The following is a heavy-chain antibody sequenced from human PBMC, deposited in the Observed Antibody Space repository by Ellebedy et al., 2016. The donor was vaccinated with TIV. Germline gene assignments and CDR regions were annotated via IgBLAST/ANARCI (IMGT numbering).Heavy chain of an antibody. J-gene: IGHJ4*02. CDR2: ISNTGST. D-gene: IGHD2-15*01. CDR3: ARWSCGSGYSCYPGGIDY. V-gene: IGHV4-59*11. Sequence: MPSETLSLTCSVSGASISTHYWSWIRQPPGKGLEWMWHISNTGSTNYNPSLKSRVTISGDTSKNQFSLKLTSVTAADTAVYYCARWSCGSGYSCYPGGIDYWGQGTLITVSS. CDR1: GASISTHY.